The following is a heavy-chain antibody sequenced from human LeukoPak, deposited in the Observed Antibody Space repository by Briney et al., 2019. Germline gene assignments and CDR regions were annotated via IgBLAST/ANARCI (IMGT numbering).Heavy chain of an antibody. V-gene: IGHV3-7*01. J-gene: IGHJ4*02. D-gene: IGHD6-19*01. Sequence: GVSLRLSCAASGFTFSSYWMSWVRQAPGKGLEWVANIKQDGSEKYYVDSVKGRFTISRDNAQNSLYLQMNSLRADDTAVYYCARRCTSGWYFGYWGQGTLVTVSS. CDR2: IKQDGSEK. CDR1: GFTFSSYW. CDR3: ARRCTSGWYFGY.